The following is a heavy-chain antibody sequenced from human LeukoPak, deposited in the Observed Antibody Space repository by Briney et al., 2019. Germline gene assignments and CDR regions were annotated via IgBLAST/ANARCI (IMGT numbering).Heavy chain of an antibody. V-gene: IGHV4-61*02. CDR2: IYISGST. CDR1: GDSISSSSYY. D-gene: IGHD3-16*02. Sequence: PSETLSLTCTVSGDSISSSSYYWSWVRQTAGKGLEWIGRIYISGSTNYNPSLKSRVTISVDTSKNQFSLKLSSVTAADTAVYYCARGYMITFGGVIPRGHWFDPWGQGTLVTVSS. CDR3: ARGYMITFGGVIPRGHWFDP. J-gene: IGHJ5*02.